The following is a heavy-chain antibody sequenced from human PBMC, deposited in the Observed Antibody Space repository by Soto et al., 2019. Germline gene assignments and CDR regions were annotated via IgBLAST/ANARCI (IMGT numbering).Heavy chain of an antibody. CDR2: IYYSGDT. Sequence: QVQLQESGPGLLKPSQTLSLTCTVSGGSINSGGYYWTWIRQHPGRGLESIGYIYYSGDTYYNPSLKSRLSISLDTSKNQFSLKLTSVTAADTAIYYCARFPSMAHYFAMDVWGHGTAVTVSS. D-gene: IGHD6-6*01. J-gene: IGHJ6*02. CDR1: GGSINSGGYY. V-gene: IGHV4-31*03. CDR3: ARFPSMAHYFAMDV.